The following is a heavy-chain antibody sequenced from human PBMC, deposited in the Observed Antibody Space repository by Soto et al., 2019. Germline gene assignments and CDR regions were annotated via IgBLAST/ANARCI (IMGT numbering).Heavy chain of an antibody. CDR3: ARSPYNYYDSSCYFSSVDY. V-gene: IGHV1-69*13. J-gene: IGHJ4*02. CDR1: GGTFSSYA. Sequence: ASVKVSCKASGGTFSSYAISWVRQAPGQGLEWMGGIIPIFGTAHYAQKFQGRVTITPDESTSTVYMELSSLRSEDTAVYYCARSPYNYYDSSCYFSSVDYWGQGTLVTVSS. CDR2: IIPIFGTA. D-gene: IGHD3-22*01.